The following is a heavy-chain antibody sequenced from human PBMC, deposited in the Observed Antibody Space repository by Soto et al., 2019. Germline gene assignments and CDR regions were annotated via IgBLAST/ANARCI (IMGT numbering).Heavy chain of an antibody. CDR2: IYPGDSDT. CDR3: ARTPKETGTSAYYFDY. V-gene: IGHV5-51*01. J-gene: IGHJ4*02. CDR1: GYSFTSYW. D-gene: IGHD3-10*01. Sequence: AESLKISCKGSGYSFTSYWIGWVRQMPGKGLEWMGIIYPGDSDTRYSPSFQGQVTISADKSISTAYLQWSSLKASDTAMYYCARTPKETGTSAYYFDYWGQGTLVTVSS.